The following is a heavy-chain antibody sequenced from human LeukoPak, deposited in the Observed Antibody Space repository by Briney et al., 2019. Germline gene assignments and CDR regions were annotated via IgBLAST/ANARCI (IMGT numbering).Heavy chain of an antibody. D-gene: IGHD3-10*01. CDR3: ARGRDGVVIIRQRYYYYGMDV. CDR1: GFTFSTNA. J-gene: IGHJ6*02. V-gene: IGHV3-53*01. CDR2: IYSGGST. Sequence: GGSLRLSCAASGFTFSTNAMSWVRQAPGKGLEWVSVIYSGGSTYYADSVKGRFTISRDNSKNTLYLQMNSLRAEDTAVYYCARGRDGVVIIRQRYYYYGMDVWGQGTTVTVSS.